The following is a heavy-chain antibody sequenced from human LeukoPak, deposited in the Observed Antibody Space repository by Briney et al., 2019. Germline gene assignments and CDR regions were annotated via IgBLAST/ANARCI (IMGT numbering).Heavy chain of an antibody. V-gene: IGHV3-23*01. CDR3: AKRGVVIRVILVGFHKEAYYFDS. Sequence: GGSLRLSCAVSGITLSNYGMSWVRQAPGKGLEWVAGISDSGGGTNYADSVKGRFTISRDNPKNTLYLRMNSLRAEDTAVYFCAKRGVVIRVILVGFHKEAYYFDSWGQGALVTVSS. J-gene: IGHJ4*02. CDR2: ISDSGGGT. CDR1: GITLSNYG. D-gene: IGHD3-22*01.